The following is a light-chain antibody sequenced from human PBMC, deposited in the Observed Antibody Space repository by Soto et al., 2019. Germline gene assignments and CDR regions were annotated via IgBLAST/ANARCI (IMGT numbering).Light chain of an antibody. V-gene: IGKV3-15*01. CDR3: QQYNNWPTWT. CDR2: GAS. CDR1: QSVSTN. Sequence: EIVMTQSPATLSVSPGERATLSCRASQSVSTNLAWYQQRPGQAPRLLIYGASTRATGIPARFSGSGFGTKFTLTISNLQSEDLAVYYCQQYNNWPTWTFGQGTKVDIK. J-gene: IGKJ1*01.